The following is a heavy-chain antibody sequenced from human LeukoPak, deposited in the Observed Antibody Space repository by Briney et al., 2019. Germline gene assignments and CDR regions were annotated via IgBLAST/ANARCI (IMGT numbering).Heavy chain of an antibody. V-gene: IGHV3-30*02. J-gene: IGHJ6*03. CDR3: AKGPHYYMDV. CDR2: IRFDGSNK. CDR1: GFIFSNYG. Sequence: PGGSLRLSCAASGFIFSNYGMHWVRQAPGMGLEWVAMIRFDGSNKYYADSVEGRFTVSRDNSKNTLYLQMNSLRAEDTAMYYCAKGPHYYMDVWGKGTTVTVSS.